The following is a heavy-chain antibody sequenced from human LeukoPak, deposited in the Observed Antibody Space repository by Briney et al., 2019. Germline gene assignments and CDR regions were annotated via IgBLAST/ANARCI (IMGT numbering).Heavy chain of an antibody. V-gene: IGHV4-39*07. J-gene: IGHJ6*03. D-gene: IGHD2-21*01. CDR3: ARQVSVVGHYYYMDV. Sequence: SETLSLTCTVSGGSISSSSYYWGWIRQPPGKGLEWIGSIYYSGSTYYNPSLKSRVTISVDTSKNQFSLKLSSVTAADTAVYYCARQVSVVGHYYYMDVWGKGTTVTVSS. CDR1: GGSISSSSYY. CDR2: IYYSGST.